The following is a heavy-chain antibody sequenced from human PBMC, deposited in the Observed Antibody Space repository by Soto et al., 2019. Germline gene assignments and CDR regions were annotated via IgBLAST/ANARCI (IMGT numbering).Heavy chain of an antibody. Sequence: ASVKVSCKTSGYTFSNYGITWVRQAPGQPLEWLGWISLYSDGTNYAQKFQGRVSMITDTSTTTAYMELRSLRSDDTAVYYCARVVPGVEAWFGPWGQGTLVTVSS. CDR1: GYTFSNYG. D-gene: IGHD2-2*01. CDR2: ISLYSDGT. J-gene: IGHJ5*02. V-gene: IGHV1-18*01. CDR3: ARVVPGVEAWFGP.